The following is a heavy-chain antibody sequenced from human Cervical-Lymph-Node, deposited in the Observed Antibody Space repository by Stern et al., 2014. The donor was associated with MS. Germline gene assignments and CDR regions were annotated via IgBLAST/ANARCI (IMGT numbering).Heavy chain of an antibody. CDR2: ITSDGSSS. CDR1: GFTFSDYW. CDR3: ARDNYGTDY. J-gene: IGHJ4*02. D-gene: IGHD3-16*01. Sequence: EVQLVESGGDLVQPGGSLRLSCAASGFTFSDYWMQWVRQAPGKGLVWVSHITSDGSSSTYADGVKGRFTVSRDNAKNTLYLQMDSLRAEDTAVYFCARDNYGTDYWGQGTLVTVSS. V-gene: IGHV3-74*01.